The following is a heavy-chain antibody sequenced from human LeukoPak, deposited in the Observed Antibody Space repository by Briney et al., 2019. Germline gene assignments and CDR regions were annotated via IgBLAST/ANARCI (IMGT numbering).Heavy chain of an antibody. Sequence: ASVKVSCKASGGTFSSYAISWVRQAPGQGLEWMGGIIPIFGTANYAQKFQGRVTITADESTSTAYMELSSLRSEDTAVYYCASSRGYYDSSGHYFDYWGQGTLVTVSS. J-gene: IGHJ4*02. D-gene: IGHD3-22*01. CDR1: GGTFSSYA. CDR2: IIPIFGTA. CDR3: ASSRGYYDSSGHYFDY. V-gene: IGHV1-69*13.